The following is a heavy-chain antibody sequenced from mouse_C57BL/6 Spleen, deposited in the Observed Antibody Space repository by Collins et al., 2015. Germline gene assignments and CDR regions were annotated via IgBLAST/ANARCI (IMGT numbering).Heavy chain of an antibody. CDR3: ASNWAY. J-gene: IGHJ3*01. Sequence: DGTKYNEKFKGKATLTSDKSSSTAYMELSSLTSEDSAVYYCASNWAYWGQGTLVTVSA. V-gene: IGHV1-14*01. CDR2: DGT.